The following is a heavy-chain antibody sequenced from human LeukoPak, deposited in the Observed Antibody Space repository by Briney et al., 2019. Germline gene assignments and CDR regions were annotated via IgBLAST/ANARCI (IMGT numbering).Heavy chain of an antibody. Sequence: PGGSLRLSCAASGFIFSSYSMNWVRQAPGKGLEWVSYISSSGSTIYYADSVKGRFTISRDNAKNSLYLQMNSLRAEDTAVYYCARDGGSAAAFDIWGQGTMVTVSS. V-gene: IGHV3-48*04. CDR1: GFIFSSYS. D-gene: IGHD3-16*01. J-gene: IGHJ3*02. CDR3: ARDGGSAAAFDI. CDR2: ISSSGSTI.